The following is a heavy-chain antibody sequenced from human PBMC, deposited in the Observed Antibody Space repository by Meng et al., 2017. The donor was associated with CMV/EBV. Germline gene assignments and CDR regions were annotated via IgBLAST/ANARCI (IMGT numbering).Heavy chain of an antibody. CDR2: INPSGGST. CDR1: GYTFTSYY. Sequence: ASVKVSCKASGYTFTSYYMHRVRQAPGQGLEWMGIINPSGGSTSYAQKFQGRVTMTRDTSTSTVYMELSSLRSEDTAVYYCARAGGYDFWSGKPKYGMDVWGQGTTVTAP. D-gene: IGHD3-3*01. CDR3: ARAGGYDFWSGKPKYGMDV. J-gene: IGHJ6*02. V-gene: IGHV1-46*01.